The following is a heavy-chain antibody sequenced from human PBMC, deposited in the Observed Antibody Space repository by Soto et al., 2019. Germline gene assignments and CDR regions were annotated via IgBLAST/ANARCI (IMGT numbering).Heavy chain of an antibody. Sequence: QVQLVESGGGVVQPGTSLRLSCAASGFLFSSFGMHWVRQAPGKGLEWVAVIVNHGGRKDYADSVRGRFTISRDNSMNTLFLEMSRLRVDDTAIEFIARADAHDDDGLDYWGHGTLVNVSS. CDR2: IVNHGGRK. V-gene: IGHV3-33*01. CDR1: GFLFSSFG. CDR3: ARADAHDDDGLDY. D-gene: IGHD1-1*01. J-gene: IGHJ4*01.